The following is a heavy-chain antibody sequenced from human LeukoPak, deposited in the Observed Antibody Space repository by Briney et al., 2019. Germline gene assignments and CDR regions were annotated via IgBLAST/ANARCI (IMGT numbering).Heavy chain of an antibody. V-gene: IGHV4-34*01. J-gene: IGHJ4*02. CDR3: ARLPLGAFGEVLNFDY. D-gene: IGHD3-10*01. CDR2: INHSGTT. CDR1: GEFFSGYY. Sequence: SETLSLTCGVHGEFFSGYYWSWIRQPPGKGLEWIGDINHSGTTKYNPSLKSRVTISIDTSKNQFSLRVNSVTAADTAVYYCARLPLGAFGEVLNFDYWGQGSLVTVSS.